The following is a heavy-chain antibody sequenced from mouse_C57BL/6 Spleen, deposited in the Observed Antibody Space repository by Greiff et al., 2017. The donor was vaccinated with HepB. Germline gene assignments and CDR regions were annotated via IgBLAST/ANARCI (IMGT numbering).Heavy chain of an antibody. D-gene: IGHD1-1*01. Sequence: EVQLQESGPELVKPGASVKISCKASGYSFTGYYMNWVKQSPEKSLEWIGEINPSTGGTTYNQKFKAKATLTVDKSSSTAYMQLKSLTSEDSAVYYCARALDYYGSSYDYALDYWGQGTSVTVSS. CDR3: ARALDYYGSSYDYALDY. CDR1: GYSFTGYY. J-gene: IGHJ4*01. V-gene: IGHV1-42*01. CDR2: INPSTGGT.